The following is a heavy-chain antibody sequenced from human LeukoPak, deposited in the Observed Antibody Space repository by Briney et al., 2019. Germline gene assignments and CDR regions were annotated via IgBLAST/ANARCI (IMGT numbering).Heavy chain of an antibody. CDR3: AKQLGIPWDYYYGMDV. J-gene: IGHJ6*02. Sequence: GRSLRLSCAASGFTFSSYGMHWVRQAPGKGLEWVAVISYDGSNKYYADSVKGRFTISKDNSKNTLYLQMNSLRAEDTAVYYCAKQLGIPWDYYYGMDVWGQGTTVTVSS. D-gene: IGHD6-13*01. CDR1: GFTFSSYG. V-gene: IGHV3-30*18. CDR2: ISYDGSNK.